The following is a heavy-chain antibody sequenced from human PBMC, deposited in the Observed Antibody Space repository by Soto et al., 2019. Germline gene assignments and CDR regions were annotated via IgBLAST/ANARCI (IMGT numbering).Heavy chain of an antibody. CDR3: ARDRVEYTFGRRDYYYYGMDV. CDR2: ISSSGSTI. D-gene: IGHD3-3*01. J-gene: IGHJ6*02. V-gene: IGHV3-11*01. Sequence: PGGSLILSGATSGFTFSYYYMSWIRQAPGKGLEWVSYISSSGSTIYYADSVKGRFTISRDNAKNSLYLQMNSLRAEDTAVYYCARDRVEYTFGRRDYYYYGMDVWGQGTTVTVSS. CDR1: GFTFSYYY.